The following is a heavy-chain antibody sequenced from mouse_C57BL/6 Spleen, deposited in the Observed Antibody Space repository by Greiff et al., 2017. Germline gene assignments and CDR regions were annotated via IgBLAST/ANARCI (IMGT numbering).Heavy chain of an antibody. Sequence: QVQLQQPGAELVKPGASVKLSCKASGYTFTSYWMHWVKQRPGQGLEWIGMIHPNSGSTNYNEKFKSKATLTVDKSSSTAYMQLSSLTSEDSAVYYCARSDYYGTSGNYFDYWGQGTTLTVSS. D-gene: IGHD1-1*01. CDR1: GYTFTSYW. V-gene: IGHV1-64*01. J-gene: IGHJ2*01. CDR3: ARSDYYGTSGNYFDY. CDR2: IHPNSGST.